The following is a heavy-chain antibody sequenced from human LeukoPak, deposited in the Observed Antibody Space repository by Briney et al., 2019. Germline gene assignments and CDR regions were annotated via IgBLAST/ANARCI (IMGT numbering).Heavy chain of an antibody. CDR2: IKSKTDGGTT. D-gene: IGHD2-15*01. CDR1: GFTFSNAW. V-gene: IGHV3-15*01. CDR3: TTDGVVVAATAFDY. J-gene: IGHJ4*02. Sequence: PGGSLRLSGAASGFTFSNAWMSWVRQAPGKGLEWVGRIKSKTDGGTTDYAAPVKGRFTISRDDSKNTLYLQMNSLKTEDTAVYYCTTDGVVVAATAFDYWGQGTLVTVSS.